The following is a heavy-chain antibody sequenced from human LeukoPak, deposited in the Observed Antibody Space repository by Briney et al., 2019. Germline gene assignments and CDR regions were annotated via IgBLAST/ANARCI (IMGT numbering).Heavy chain of an antibody. J-gene: IGHJ4*02. CDR3: TTRTTTTIY. CDR2: IASNTDGGTT. Sequence: PGGSLRLSCAASHFTFTNRWMNWVRQAPGKGLEWVGRIASNTDGGTTDYAAPVKGRFTISRDDSKKALYLQMNSLKTEDTALYYCTTRTTTTIYWGQGTLVTVSS. CDR1: HFTFTNRW. V-gene: IGHV3-15*07. D-gene: IGHD1-7*01.